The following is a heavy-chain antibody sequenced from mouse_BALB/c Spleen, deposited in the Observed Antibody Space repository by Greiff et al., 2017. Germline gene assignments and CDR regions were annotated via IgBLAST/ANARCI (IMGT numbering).Heavy chain of an antibody. J-gene: IGHJ4*01. CDR2: IWSGGST. CDR1: GFSLTSYG. CDR3: ARNDGYYVHYYAMDY. D-gene: IGHD2-3*01. V-gene: IGHV2-2*02. Sequence: QVQLQQSGPGLVQPSQSLSITCTVSGFSLTSYGVHWVRQSPGKGLEWLGVIWSGGSTDYNAAFISRLSISKDNSKSQVFFKMNRLQANDTAIYYCARNDGYYVHYYAMDYWGQGTSVTVSS.